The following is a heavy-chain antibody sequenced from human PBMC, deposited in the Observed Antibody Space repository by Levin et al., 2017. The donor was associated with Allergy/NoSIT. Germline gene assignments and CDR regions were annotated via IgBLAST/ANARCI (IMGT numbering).Heavy chain of an antibody. D-gene: IGHD6-13*01. CDR1: GFPVSTNY. CDR2: FYYSGNI. V-gene: IGHV3-66*03. J-gene: IGHJ4*02. Sequence: PSQTLSLTCAASGFPVSTNYMTWVRQAPGKGLEWVSSFYYSGNIYYADSVKGRFQISRDNSKNTLFLQMISLRAEDTAVYFCARGYSNTWGASTFDDWGQGTQVTVSS. CDR3: ARGYSNTWGASTFDD.